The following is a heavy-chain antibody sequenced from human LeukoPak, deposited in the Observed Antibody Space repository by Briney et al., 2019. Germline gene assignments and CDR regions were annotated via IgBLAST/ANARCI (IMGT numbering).Heavy chain of an antibody. CDR1: GGSISSGIYY. J-gene: IGHJ4*02. CDR2: IYFSGST. CDR3: ACVTDDYKNAFDY. V-gene: IGHV4-39*01. D-gene: IGHD5-24*01. Sequence: NPSETLSLTCTVSGGSISSGIYYWGWIRQPPGKGLEWIGSIYFSGSTYYNPSLKSRVTISVDTSKNQFSLKLSSVTAADTAVYYCACVTDDYKNAFDYWGQGTLVTVSS.